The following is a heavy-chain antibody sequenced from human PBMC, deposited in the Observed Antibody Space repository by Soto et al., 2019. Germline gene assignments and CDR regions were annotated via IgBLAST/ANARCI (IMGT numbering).Heavy chain of an antibody. CDR3: ARHATVTLTKFGQFDY. V-gene: IGHV4-39*01. D-gene: IGHD4-17*01. CDR2: IYYSGST. Sequence: QLQLQESGPGLVKPSETLSLTCTVSGGSISSSSYYWGWIRQPPGKGLEWIGSIYYSGSTHYNPSLKSRVTISVGTSKNQFSLKVSSVTAADTAVYYCARHATVTLTKFGQFDYWGQGTLVTVSS. J-gene: IGHJ4*02. CDR1: GGSISSSSYY.